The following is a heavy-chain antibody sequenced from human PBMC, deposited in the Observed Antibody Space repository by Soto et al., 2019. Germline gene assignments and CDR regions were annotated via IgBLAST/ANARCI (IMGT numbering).Heavy chain of an antibody. V-gene: IGHV3-33*01. CDR3: ARRYNWSPVFLSYLYGIDV. CDR2: IWFDGSTE. CDR1: GFDVLNYA. D-gene: IGHD1-1*01. J-gene: IGHJ6*02. Sequence: QLQLVESGGGVVQPGRSLRLSCAASGFDVLNYAMHWVRQAPGKGLEWVALIWFDGSTEYYADFVKGRFTMSRDSAKNTVYLEMNTLRAEDTAVYYCARRYNWSPVFLSYLYGIDVWGQGTTVTVSS.